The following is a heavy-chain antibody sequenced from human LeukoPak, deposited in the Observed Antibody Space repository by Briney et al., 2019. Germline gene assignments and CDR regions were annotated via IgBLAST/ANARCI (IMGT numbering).Heavy chain of an antibody. CDR2: MNPNSGNT. V-gene: IGHV1-8*01. CDR3: ARGGSGWYGNNWFDP. J-gene: IGHJ5*02. D-gene: IGHD6-19*01. CDR1: GYTFTSYD. Sequence: WASVKVSCTASGYTFTSYDIDWVRQATGQGLEWMGWMNPNSGNTGYAQKFQGRVTMTRNTSISTAYMELSSLRSEDTAVYYCARGGSGWYGNNWFDPWGQGTLVTVSS.